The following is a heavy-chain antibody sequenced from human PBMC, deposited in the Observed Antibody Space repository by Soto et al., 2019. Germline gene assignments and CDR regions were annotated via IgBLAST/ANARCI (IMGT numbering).Heavy chain of an antibody. V-gene: IGHV1-3*01. CDR2: INAGNGNT. Sequence: ASVKVSCKASGYTFTSYAMHWVRQAPGQRLEWMGWINAGNGNTKYSQKFQGRVTITRDTSASTAYMEPSSLRSEDTAVYYCARDSGQNYYDSSGYYFPYNWFDPWGQGTLVTVSS. CDR3: ARDSGQNYYDSSGYYFPYNWFDP. CDR1: GYTFTSYA. J-gene: IGHJ5*02. D-gene: IGHD3-22*01.